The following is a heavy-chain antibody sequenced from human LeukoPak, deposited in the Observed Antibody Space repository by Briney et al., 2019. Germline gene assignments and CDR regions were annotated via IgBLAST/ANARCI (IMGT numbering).Heavy chain of an antibody. CDR2: ISGSGGST. CDR3: AKDGDNDAFDI. V-gene: IGHV3-23*01. CDR1: GFIVSSNY. J-gene: IGHJ3*02. D-gene: IGHD7-27*01. Sequence: GGSLRLSCAASGFIVSSNYMSWVRQAPGKGLEWVSAISGSGGSTYYADFVKGRFTISRDNSKNTLYLQMNSLRAEDTAVYYCAKDGDNDAFDIWGQGTMVTVSS.